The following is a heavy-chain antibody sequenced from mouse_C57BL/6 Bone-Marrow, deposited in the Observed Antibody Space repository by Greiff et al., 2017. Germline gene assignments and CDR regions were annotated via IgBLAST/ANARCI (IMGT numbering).Heavy chain of an antibody. CDR1: GFTFSDYY. CDR2: INYDGSST. D-gene: IGHD1-1*01. V-gene: IGHV5-16*01. Sequence: EVHLVESEGGLVQPGSSMKLSCTASGFTFSDYYMAWVRQVPEKGLEWVANINYDGSSTYYLDSLKSRFIISRDNAKNILYLQMSSLTSEDTATYYCAREFTTVVATDYAMDYWGQGTSVTVSS. J-gene: IGHJ4*01. CDR3: AREFTTVVATDYAMDY.